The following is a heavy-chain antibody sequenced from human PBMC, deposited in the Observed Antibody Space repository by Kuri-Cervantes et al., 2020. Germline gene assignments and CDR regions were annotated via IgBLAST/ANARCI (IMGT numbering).Heavy chain of an antibody. CDR3: AKDLTTGWSLDY. V-gene: IGHV3-30*02. CDR1: GFTFSTCG. D-gene: IGHD6-19*01. Sequence: GESLKISCAASGFTFSTCGMHWVRQATGKGLEWVAFIPYHGSDDYYANSVKGRFTISRDNSKNMVYLQMNSLRGEDTAVYYCAKDLTTGWSLDYWGQGTLVTVSS. J-gene: IGHJ4*02. CDR2: IPYHGSDD.